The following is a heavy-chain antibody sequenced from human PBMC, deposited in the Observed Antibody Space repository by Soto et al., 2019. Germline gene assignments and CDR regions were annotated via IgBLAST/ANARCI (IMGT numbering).Heavy chain of an antibody. CDR1: GASIRNYY. D-gene: IGHD3-22*01. Sequence: SGTLSLTCTVSGASIRNYYWSWIRQPPGKGLEWIGYIYDSGSTNYNPSLKSRVTISVDTSKNQFSLKLSSVTAADTAVYYCASTRMIVALFDYWGQGTLVTVS. V-gene: IGHV4-59*08. CDR2: IYDSGST. J-gene: IGHJ4*02. CDR3: ASTRMIVALFDY.